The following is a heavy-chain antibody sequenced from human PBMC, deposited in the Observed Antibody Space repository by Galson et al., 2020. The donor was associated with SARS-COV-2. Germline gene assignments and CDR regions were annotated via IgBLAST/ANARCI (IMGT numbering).Heavy chain of an antibody. CDR3: ARRVLGPQGGYFDY. D-gene: IGHD7-27*01. CDR2: IYYSGNT. Sequence: ASETLSLTCTVSGGSISSYYWSWIRQPPGKGLEWIGYIYYSGNTIYNPSLKSRATISVDTSKNQFSLKLSFVTAADTAVYYCARRVLGPQGGYFDYWGQGVLVTVSS. J-gene: IGHJ4*02. CDR1: GGSISSYY. V-gene: IGHV4-59*01.